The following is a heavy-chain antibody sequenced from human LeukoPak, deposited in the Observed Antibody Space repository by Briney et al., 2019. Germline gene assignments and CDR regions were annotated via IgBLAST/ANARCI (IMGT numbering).Heavy chain of an antibody. CDR2: IWCDGSNK. D-gene: IGHD2-15*01. V-gene: IGHV3-33*01. CDR1: GFTFSNYG. Sequence: GGSLRLSCAVSGFTFSNYGMHWVRQAPGKGLEWVAVIWCDGSNKYYADSVKGRFTISRDNSKNTLYLQMNSLRAEDTAVYYCARFGSVDAFDIWGQGTMVTVSS. CDR3: ARFGSVDAFDI. J-gene: IGHJ3*02.